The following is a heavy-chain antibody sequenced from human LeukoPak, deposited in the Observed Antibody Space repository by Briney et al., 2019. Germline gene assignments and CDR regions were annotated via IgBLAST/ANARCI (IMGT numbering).Heavy chain of an antibody. CDR1: GFTFSSYS. CDR2: ISGSSNYI. D-gene: IGHD2-21*01. Sequence: PGGSLRLSCAASGFTFSSYSMNWVRLAPGKGLEWVSSISGSSNYIYYADSVKGRFTISRGNAKNSLYLQMNSLRVEDTAVYYCARDESGDNDAFDIWGQGTMVTVSS. V-gene: IGHV3-21*01. J-gene: IGHJ3*02. CDR3: ARDESGDNDAFDI.